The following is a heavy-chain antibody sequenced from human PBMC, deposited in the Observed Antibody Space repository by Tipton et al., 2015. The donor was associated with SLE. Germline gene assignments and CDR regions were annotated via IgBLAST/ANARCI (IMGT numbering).Heavy chain of an antibody. CDR3: ARMVVPAAMGHYGMDV. CDR1: GGSISSGSYY. V-gene: IGHV4-39*07. D-gene: IGHD2-2*01. CDR2: IYYSGST. Sequence: TLSLTCTVSGGSISSGSYYWGWIRQPPGKGLEWIGTIYYSGSTYYNPSLKSRVTISVDTSKNQFSLKLSSVTAADTAVYYCARMVVPAAMGHYGMDVWGQGTTVTVSS. J-gene: IGHJ6*02.